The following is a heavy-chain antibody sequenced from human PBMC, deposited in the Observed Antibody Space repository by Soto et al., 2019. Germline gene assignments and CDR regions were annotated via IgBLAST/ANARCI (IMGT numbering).Heavy chain of an antibody. CDR1: GFSLSTSGMR. CDR3: ARDPAEGYCSGGSCYPYYYYGMDV. J-gene: IGHJ6*02. Sequence: SGPTLVNPTQTLTLTCTFSGFSLSTSGMRVSWIRQPPGKALEWLARIDWDDDKFYSTSLKTRLTISKDTSKNQVVLPMTNMDPVDTATYYCARDPAEGYCSGGSCYPYYYYGMDVWGQGTTVTVSS. CDR2: IDWDDDK. D-gene: IGHD2-15*01. V-gene: IGHV2-70*04.